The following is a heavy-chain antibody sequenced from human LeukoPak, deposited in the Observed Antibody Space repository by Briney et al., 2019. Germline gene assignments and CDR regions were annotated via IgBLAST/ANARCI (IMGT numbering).Heavy chain of an antibody. J-gene: IGHJ4*02. CDR2: MNPNSGNT. Sequence: ASVKVSCKASGYTFTSYDINWVRQATGQGLEWMGWMNPNSGNTGYAQKFQGRVTMTRNTSISTAYMELSSLRSEDMAVYYCAVGDYYYDTRFDYWGQGTLVTVSS. V-gene: IGHV1-8*01. CDR3: AVGDYYYDTRFDY. CDR1: GYTFTSYD. D-gene: IGHD3-22*01.